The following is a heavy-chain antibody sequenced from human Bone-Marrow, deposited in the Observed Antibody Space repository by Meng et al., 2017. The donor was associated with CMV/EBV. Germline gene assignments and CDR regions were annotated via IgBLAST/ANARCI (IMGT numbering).Heavy chain of an antibody. V-gene: IGHV6-1*01. D-gene: IGHD2-2*01. CDR3: ARGGYCSSTSCYSGIRIGFDP. J-gene: IGHJ5*02. Sequence: SQTLSLTCAISGDSVSSNSAAWNWIRQSPSRGLEWLGRTYYRSKWYNDYAVSVKSRITINPDTSKNQFSLQLNSVTPEDTAVYYCARGGYCSSTSCYSGIRIGFDPWGQGTLVTVSS. CDR2: TYYRSKWYN. CDR1: GDSVSSNSAA.